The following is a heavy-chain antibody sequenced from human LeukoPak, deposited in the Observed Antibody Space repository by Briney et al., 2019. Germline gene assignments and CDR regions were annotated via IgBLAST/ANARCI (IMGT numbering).Heavy chain of an antibody. V-gene: IGHV5-51*01. CDR2: IYPGGSDT. CDR3: ARSSPYYDILTGYYKPYGMDV. CDR1: GYSFTSYW. J-gene: IGHJ6*02. Sequence: GESLKISCKGSGYSFTSYWIGWVRQMPGKGLEWMGIIYPGGSDTRYSPSFQGQVTISADKSISTAYLQWSSLKASDTAMYYCARSSPYYDILTGYYKPYGMDVWGQGTTVTVSS. D-gene: IGHD3-9*01.